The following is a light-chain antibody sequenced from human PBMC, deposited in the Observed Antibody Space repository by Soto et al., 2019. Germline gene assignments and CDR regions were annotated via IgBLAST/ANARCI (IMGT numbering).Light chain of an antibody. Sequence: QSALTQPRSVSGSPGQSVTISCTGTSSDVGGYNYVSWYQQHPGKAPKLMIYDVSKRPSGVPDRFSGSKSGNTASLSISGLQAEDEADHYCCSFGGTSVVFGGGTKVTVL. J-gene: IGLJ2*01. CDR1: SSDVGGYNY. CDR2: DVS. CDR3: CSFGGTSVV. V-gene: IGLV2-11*01.